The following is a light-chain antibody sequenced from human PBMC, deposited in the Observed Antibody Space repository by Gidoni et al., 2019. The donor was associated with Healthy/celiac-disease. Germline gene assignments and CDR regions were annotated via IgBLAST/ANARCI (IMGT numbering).Light chain of an antibody. CDR2: GAS. V-gene: IGKV3-20*01. CDR1: QSVSSSY. J-gene: IGKJ2*01. CDR3: QQYGSSHPSSYT. Sequence: EIVLTQSPRTLSLSPGVRATLSCRASQSVSSSYLAWYQQKPGKAPRLLIYGASSRATGIPDRFSGSGCGTDFTLTISRLEPEEFAVYYCQQYGSSHPSSYTFGQGTKLEIK.